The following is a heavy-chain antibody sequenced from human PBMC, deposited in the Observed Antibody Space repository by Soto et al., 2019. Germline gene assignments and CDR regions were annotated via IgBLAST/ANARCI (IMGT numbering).Heavy chain of an antibody. Sequence: QVQLVQSGAEVKKPGASVKVSYKASGYTFTSYYMHWVRQAPGQGLEWMGIINPSGGSTSYAQKFQGRVTMTRDTSTSTVYMELSSLRSEDTAVYYLARWNSGALSYFDLWGRGTLVTVSS. CDR1: GYTFTSYY. V-gene: IGHV1-46*01. J-gene: IGHJ2*01. CDR2: INPSGGST. CDR3: ARWNSGALSYFDL. D-gene: IGHD1-26*01.